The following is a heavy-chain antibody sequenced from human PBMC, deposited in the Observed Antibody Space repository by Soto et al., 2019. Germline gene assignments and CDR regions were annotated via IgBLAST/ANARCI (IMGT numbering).Heavy chain of an antibody. D-gene: IGHD3-16*01. CDR3: ARVFSYYESRDSYIHY. Sequence: PSPTISLTCAISGDSVSGNSAAWNWIRQSPSRGLEWLGRTYYRSKWYNDYAVSVKSRITVTPDTSKNQFSLHLNSVTPEDTAVYYCARVFSYYESRDSYIHYSGQAALGTVSS. CDR2: TYYRSKWYN. CDR1: GDSVSGNSAA. V-gene: IGHV6-1*01. J-gene: IGHJ4*02.